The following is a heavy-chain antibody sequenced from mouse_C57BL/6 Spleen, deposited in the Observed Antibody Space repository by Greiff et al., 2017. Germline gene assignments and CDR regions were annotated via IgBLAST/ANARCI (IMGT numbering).Heavy chain of an antibody. CDR1: GYAFSSSW. Sequence: VMLVESGPELVKPGASVKISCKASGYAFSSSWMNWVKQRPGKGLEWIGRIYPGDGDTNYNGKFKGKATLTADKSSSTAYMQLSSLTSEDSAVYFCARDGYSYFDYWGQGTTLTVSS. J-gene: IGHJ2*01. CDR2: IYPGDGDT. V-gene: IGHV1-82*01. D-gene: IGHD2-3*01. CDR3: ARDGYSYFDY.